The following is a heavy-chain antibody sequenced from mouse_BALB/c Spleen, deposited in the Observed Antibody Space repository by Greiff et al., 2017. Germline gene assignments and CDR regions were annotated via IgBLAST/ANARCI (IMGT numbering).Heavy chain of an antibody. CDR3: ASGLGQPLAWFAY. CDR2: ISTYSGNT. D-gene: IGHD3-1*01. CDR1: GYTFTDYA. V-gene: IGHV1S137*01. J-gene: IGHJ3*01. Sequence: QVQLQQSGPELVRPGVSVKLSCKGSGYTFTDYAMHWVKQSHAKSLEWIGVISTYSGNTNYNQKFKGKATMTVDKSSSTAYMELARLTSEDSAIYYCASGLGQPLAWFAYWGQGTLVTVSA.